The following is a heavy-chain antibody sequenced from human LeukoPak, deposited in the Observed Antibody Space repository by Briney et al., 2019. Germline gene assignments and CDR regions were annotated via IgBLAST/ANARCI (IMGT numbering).Heavy chain of an antibody. CDR2: IRYDGSNK. Sequence: PGGSLRLSCAASGFTFSNFNMNWVRQAPGKGLEWVAFIRYDGSNKYYADSVKGRFTISRDNSKNTLYLQMNSLRAEDTAVYYCAKDRVVGATFQFDYWGQGTLVTVSS. V-gene: IGHV3-30*02. CDR3: AKDRVVGATFQFDY. CDR1: GFTFSNFN. D-gene: IGHD1-26*01. J-gene: IGHJ4*02.